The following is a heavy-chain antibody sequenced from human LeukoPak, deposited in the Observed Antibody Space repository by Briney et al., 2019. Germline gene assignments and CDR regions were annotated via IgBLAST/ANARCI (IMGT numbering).Heavy chain of an antibody. V-gene: IGHV4-4*07. CDR1: GGSISSYY. CDR2: IYTSGST. Sequence: SETLSLTCTVSGGSISSYYWSWIRQPAGKGLEWIGRIYTSGSTNYNPSLKSRVTMSVDTSKNQFSLKLSSVTAADTAVYHCARESPDIVPMVYAIPGGNWFDYWGQGTLVTVSS. CDR3: ARESPDIVPMVYAIPGGNWFDY. D-gene: IGHD2-8*01. J-gene: IGHJ4*02.